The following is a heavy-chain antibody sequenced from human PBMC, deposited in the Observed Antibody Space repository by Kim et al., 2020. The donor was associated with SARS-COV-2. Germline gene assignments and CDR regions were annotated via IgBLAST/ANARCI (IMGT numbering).Heavy chain of an antibody. CDR1: GFTFDDYA. J-gene: IGHJ4*02. Sequence: GGSLRLSCAASGFTFDDYAMHWVRQAPGKGLEWVSGISWNSGSIGYADSVKGRFTISRDNAKNSLYLQMNSLRAEDTALYYCAKVPSGDSSSCAFDYWGQGTLVTVSS. CDR2: ISWNSGSI. D-gene: IGHD6-13*01. CDR3: AKVPSGDSSSCAFDY. V-gene: IGHV3-9*01.